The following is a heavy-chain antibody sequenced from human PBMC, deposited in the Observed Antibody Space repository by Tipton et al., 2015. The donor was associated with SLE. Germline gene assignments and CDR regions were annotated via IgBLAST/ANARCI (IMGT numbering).Heavy chain of an antibody. Sequence: TLSLTCTVSGGSISSYYWSWIRQPPGKGLEWIGYIYYSGSTNYNPSLKRRVTISVDTSKNQFSLKLSSVTAADPAGYYCANTEYVFFNGDFWGQGRPVTVSP. V-gene: IGHV4-59*08. D-gene: IGHD2/OR15-2a*01. CDR3: ANTEYVFFNGDF. J-gene: IGHJ4*02. CDR1: GGSISSYY. CDR2: IYYSGST.